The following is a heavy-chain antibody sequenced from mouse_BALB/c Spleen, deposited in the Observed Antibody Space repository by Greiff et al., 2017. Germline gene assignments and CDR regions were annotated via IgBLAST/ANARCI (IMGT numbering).Heavy chain of an antibody. D-gene: IGHD4-1*01. J-gene: IGHJ4*01. CDR2: ILPGSGST. V-gene: IGHV1-9*01. Sequence: QVQLQQSGAELMKPGASVQISCKATGYTFSSYWIEWVKQRPGHGLEWIGEILPGSGSTNYNEKFKGKATFTADTSSNTAYMQLSSLTSEDSAVYYCATKLGLYAMDYWGQGTSVTVSS. CDR1: GYTFSSYW. CDR3: ATKLGLYAMDY.